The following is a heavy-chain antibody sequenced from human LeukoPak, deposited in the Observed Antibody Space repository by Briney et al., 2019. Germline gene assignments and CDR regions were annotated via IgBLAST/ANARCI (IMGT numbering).Heavy chain of an antibody. V-gene: IGHV3-30-3*01. CDR1: GFTFSSYA. CDR3: ARGAWSLPYLDY. D-gene: IGHD3-22*01. Sequence: GGSLRLSCAASGFTFSSYAMHWVRQAPGKGLEWVAVISYDGSNKYYADSVKGRFTISRDNSKNTLYLQMNSLRAEDTAVYYCARGAWSLPYLDYWGQGTLVTVSS. J-gene: IGHJ4*02. CDR2: ISYDGSNK.